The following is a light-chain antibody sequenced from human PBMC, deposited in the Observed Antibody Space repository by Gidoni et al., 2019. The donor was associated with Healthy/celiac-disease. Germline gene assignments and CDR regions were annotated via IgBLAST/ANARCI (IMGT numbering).Light chain of an antibody. CDR3: QQSYSTPPT. V-gene: IGKV1-39*01. J-gene: IGKJ1*01. Sequence: DIQMTQSPSSLSASVGDRVTITCRASQSISSYLNWYQQKPGKAPKLLIYAASSLQSGVPSRFSGSGSGTDFTLTISSLQPEDFATYYCQQSYSTPPTFXHXTKVEIK. CDR1: QSISSY. CDR2: AAS.